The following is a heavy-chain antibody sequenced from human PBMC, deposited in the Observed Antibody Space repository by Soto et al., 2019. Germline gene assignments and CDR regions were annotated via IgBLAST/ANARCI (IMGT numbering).Heavy chain of an antibody. CDR2: IWYDGSNK. J-gene: IGHJ5*02. D-gene: IGHD3-10*01. Sequence: PGGSLRLSCAASGFTFSSYGMRWVRQAPGKGLEWVAVIWYDGSNKYYADSVKGRFTISRDNSKNTLYLQMNSLRAEDTAVYYCARDSRWFGELLYQFDPWGQGTLVTVSS. CDR1: GFTFSSYG. V-gene: IGHV3-33*01. CDR3: ARDSRWFGELLYQFDP.